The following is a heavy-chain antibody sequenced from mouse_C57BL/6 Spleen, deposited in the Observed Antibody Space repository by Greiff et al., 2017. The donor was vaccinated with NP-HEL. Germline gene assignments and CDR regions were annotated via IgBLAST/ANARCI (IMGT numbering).Heavy chain of an antibody. CDR1: GYSFTGYY. Sequence: EVQLQQSGPELVKPGASVKISCKASGYSFTGYYMNWVKQSPEKSLEWIGEINPSTGGTTYNQKFKAKATLTVDKSSSTAYMQLKSLTSEDSAVYYCARRLGGPGRFAYWGQGTLVTVSA. CDR2: INPSTGGT. J-gene: IGHJ3*01. D-gene: IGHD2-4*01. V-gene: IGHV1-42*01. CDR3: ARRLGGPGRFAY.